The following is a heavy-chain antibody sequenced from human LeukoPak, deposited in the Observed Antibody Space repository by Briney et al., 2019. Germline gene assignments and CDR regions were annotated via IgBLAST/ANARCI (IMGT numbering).Heavy chain of an antibody. D-gene: IGHD5-18*01. CDR2: IYYSGST. CDR3: ARDPNRAMGPGAFDI. Sequence: PSETLSLTCTVSGGSISSNHGSWIRQPPGKGLEWIVHIYYSGSTNYNPSRKSRVTISVDTSKNQFSLKLSSVTAGDTAVYYCARDPNRAMGPGAFDIWGQGTMVTVSS. V-gene: IGHV4-59*01. CDR1: GGSISSNH. J-gene: IGHJ3*02.